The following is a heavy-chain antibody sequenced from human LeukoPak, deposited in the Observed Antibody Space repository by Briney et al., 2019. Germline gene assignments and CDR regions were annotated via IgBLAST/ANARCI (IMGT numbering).Heavy chain of an antibody. CDR2: IYYSGST. CDR3: ARDPVAGTYGMDV. D-gene: IGHD6-19*01. V-gene: IGHV4-59*01. CDR1: GGSISSYY. J-gene: IGHJ6*02. Sequence: PSETLSLTCTVSGGSISSYYWSWIRQPPGKGLEWIGYIYYSGSTNYNPSLKSRVTISVDTSKNQFSLKLSSVTAADTAVYYCARDPVAGTYGMDVWGQGTTVTVSS.